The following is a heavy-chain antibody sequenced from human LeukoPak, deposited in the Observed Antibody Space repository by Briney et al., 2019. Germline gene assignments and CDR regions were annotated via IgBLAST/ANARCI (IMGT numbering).Heavy chain of an antibody. D-gene: IGHD2-2*01. CDR3: ARAVGPDIVVVPAALTWFDP. V-gene: IGHV4-31*02. J-gene: IGHJ5*02. CDR2: IYYSGST. Sequence: RQHPGKGLEWIGYIYYSGSTYCNPSLKSRVTISVDTSKNQFSLKLSSVTAADTAVYYCARAVGPDIVVVPAALTWFDPWGQGTLVTVSS.